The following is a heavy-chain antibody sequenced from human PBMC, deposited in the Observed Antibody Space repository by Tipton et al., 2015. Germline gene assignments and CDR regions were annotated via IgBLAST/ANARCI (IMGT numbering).Heavy chain of an antibody. CDR1: GFTFDDHA. D-gene: IGHD6-13*01. CDR3: AREGSSWYFGVY. J-gene: IGHJ4*02. Sequence: SLRLSCVVSGFTFDDHAMHWVRQPPGKGLEWISEISWNSGSIGYADSVKGRFIISRDNAQNSLFLQLNSLTAEDTAFYYCAREGSSWYFGVYWGQGTLVSVSS. CDR2: ISWNSGSI. V-gene: IGHV3-9*01.